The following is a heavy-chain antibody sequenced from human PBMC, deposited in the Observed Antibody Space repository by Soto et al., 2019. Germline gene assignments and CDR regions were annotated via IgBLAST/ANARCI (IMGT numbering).Heavy chain of an antibody. Sequence: GGSLRLSCAASGFTVGSNYMSWVRQAPGKGLEWVSVIYSEGTPYYADSVKGRFTISRENSNNTLYLHMNNLRDEDTAVYYCARSTYYDILTGSYYYYAMDVWGQGTTVTVSS. CDR3: ARSTYYDILTGSYYYYAMDV. V-gene: IGHV3-53*01. CDR2: IYSEGTP. J-gene: IGHJ6*02. D-gene: IGHD3-9*01. CDR1: GFTVGSNY.